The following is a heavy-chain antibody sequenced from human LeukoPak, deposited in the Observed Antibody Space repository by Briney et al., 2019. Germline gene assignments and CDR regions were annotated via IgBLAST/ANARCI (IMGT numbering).Heavy chain of an antibody. V-gene: IGHV4-59*01. J-gene: IGHJ4*02. CDR1: GGSISSYY. Sequence: SETLSLTCTVSGGSISSYYWSWIRQPPGKGLEWIGYIYSSGSTNYNPSLKSRVTISVDTSKNQFSLKPSSVTAADTAVYYCARTGITGTTPDYWGQGTLVTVSS. CDR2: IYSSGST. CDR3: ARTGITGTTPDY. D-gene: IGHD1-7*01.